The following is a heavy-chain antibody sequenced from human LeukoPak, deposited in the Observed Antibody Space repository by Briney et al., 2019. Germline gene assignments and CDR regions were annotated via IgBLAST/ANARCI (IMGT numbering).Heavy chain of an antibody. V-gene: IGHV3-74*01. CDR1: GFTFSNYW. D-gene: IGHD6-19*01. J-gene: IGHJ3*02. CDR2: INSDGSST. CDR3: AREGRSSGWYDAFDI. Sequence: PGGSLRLSCAASGFTFSNYWMHWVRQAPGKGLVWVSRINSDGSSTSYVDSVKGRFTISRDNAKNTLYLQMNSLRAEDTAVYYCAREGRSSGWYDAFDIWGQGTMVTVSS.